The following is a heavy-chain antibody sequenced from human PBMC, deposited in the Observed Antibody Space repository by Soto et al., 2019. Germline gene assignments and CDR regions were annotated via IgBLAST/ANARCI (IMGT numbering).Heavy chain of an antibody. Sequence: EVQLLESGGGLVQPGGSLRLSCVVSGFTFGSYAMSWVRQAPEKGPEWVAILGGNGFTTYYADSVKGRFTISGDKSXXXLXXXXXXXXXXXXXXXXXXXXXXXXXXXFYYMDVWGRGTSVTVSS. V-gene: IGHV3-23*01. CDR1: GFTFGSYA. CDR2: LGGNGFTT. CDR3: XXXXXXXXXXFYYMDV. J-gene: IGHJ6*03.